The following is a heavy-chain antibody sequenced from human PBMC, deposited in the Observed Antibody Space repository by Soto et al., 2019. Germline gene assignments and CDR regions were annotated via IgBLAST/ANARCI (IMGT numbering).Heavy chain of an antibody. V-gene: IGHV4-39*01. Sequence: QLQLQESGPGLVKPSETLSLTCTVSGGSISSSSYYWGWIRQPPGKGLEWIGSIYYSGSTYYNPYLKSRVTISVDTSKNQFSLKLSSVTAADTAVYYCARRGRYCSSTSCYVFYYYYGMDVWGQGTTVTVSS. J-gene: IGHJ6*02. CDR1: GGSISSSSYY. CDR3: ARRGRYCSSTSCYVFYYYYGMDV. CDR2: IYYSGST. D-gene: IGHD2-2*01.